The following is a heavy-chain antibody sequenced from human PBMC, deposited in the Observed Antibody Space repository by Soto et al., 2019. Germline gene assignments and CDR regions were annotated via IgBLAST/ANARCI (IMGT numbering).Heavy chain of an antibody. CDR2: MNPNSGNT. CDR3: AGGRFWSGYYDGHDY. V-gene: IGHV1-8*01. D-gene: IGHD3-3*01. Sequence: QVQLVQSGAEVKKPGASVKVSCKASGYTFTSYDINWVRQATGQGLEWMGWMNPNSGNTGYAQKFQGRVTMTRNTSXXTAYMELSSLRSEDTAVYYCAGGRFWSGYYDGHDYWGQGTLVTVSS. CDR1: GYTFTSYD. J-gene: IGHJ4*02.